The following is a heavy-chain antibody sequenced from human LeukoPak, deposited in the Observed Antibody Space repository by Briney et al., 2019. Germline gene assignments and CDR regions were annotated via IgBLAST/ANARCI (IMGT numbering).Heavy chain of an antibody. J-gene: IGHJ4*02. CDR1: GFTFSNYW. CDR2: LNTDGSTK. CDR3: ARAGPDYYGSSGYYWDS. Sequence: GGSLRLSCAASGFTFSNYWMHWVRQAPGKGLVWVSRLNTDGSTKTYADSVKGRFTISRDNAKNTLYLQMNSLRAEDTAVYYCARAGPDYYGSSGYYWDSWGQGTLVTVSS. D-gene: IGHD3-22*01. V-gene: IGHV3-74*01.